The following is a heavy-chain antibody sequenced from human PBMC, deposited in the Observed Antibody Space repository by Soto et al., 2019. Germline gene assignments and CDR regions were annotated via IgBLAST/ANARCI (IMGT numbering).Heavy chain of an antibody. D-gene: IGHD1-1*01. CDR3: TRQMIQPQMRYNMDV. Sequence: GESLKISCKASGYTFTSYCLGWVHQMPGKGPEWMGIINPHDSDVRYSPSFQGQVTISADKAISTVYLRWNSLKASDTAMYFCTRQMIQPQMRYNMDVWGQGTTVTVSS. CDR2: INPHDSDV. J-gene: IGHJ6*02. CDR1: GYTFTSYC. V-gene: IGHV5-51*07.